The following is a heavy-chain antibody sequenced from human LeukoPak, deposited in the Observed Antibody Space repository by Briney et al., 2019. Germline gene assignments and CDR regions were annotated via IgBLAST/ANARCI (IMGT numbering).Heavy chain of an antibody. CDR1: GGSISSRSDY. D-gene: IGHD6-19*01. Sequence: SETLSLTCTVSGGSISSRSDYWGWIRQPPGKGLEWIGSIYYRGSTYYNPSLKSRVTISVDTSKNQFSLKLSSVTAADTAVYYCAEAVAGSQWDYWGQGTLVTVSS. V-gene: IGHV4-39*07. CDR3: AEAVAGSQWDY. CDR2: IYYRGST. J-gene: IGHJ4*02.